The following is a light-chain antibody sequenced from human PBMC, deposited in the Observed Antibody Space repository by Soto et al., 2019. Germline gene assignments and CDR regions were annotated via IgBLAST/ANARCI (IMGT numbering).Light chain of an antibody. V-gene: IGKV3-11*01. CDR3: QQLSNFT. Sequence: EIVLTQSPATLSWSPGERATLACRASQSVSTYLAWYQQKPGQSPSLLIYDASNKAASIPARFSGSGSGTDFTLTISSLEPEDFAVYYCQQLSNFTFGQGTRLEIK. CDR1: QSVSTY. CDR2: DAS. J-gene: IGKJ5*01.